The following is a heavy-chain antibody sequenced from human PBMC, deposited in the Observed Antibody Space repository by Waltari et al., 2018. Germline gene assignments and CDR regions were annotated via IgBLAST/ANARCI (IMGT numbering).Heavy chain of an antibody. CDR1: GGTFSSYA. J-gene: IGHJ4*02. V-gene: IGHV1-69*01. D-gene: IGHD3-22*01. CDR3: ARSYYYDSSGYPGD. Sequence: CKASGGTFSSYAISWVRQAPGQGLEWMGGIIPIFGTANYAQKFQGRVTITADESTSTAYMELSSLRSEDTAVYYCARSYYYDSSGYPGDWGQGTLVTVSS. CDR2: IIPIFGTA.